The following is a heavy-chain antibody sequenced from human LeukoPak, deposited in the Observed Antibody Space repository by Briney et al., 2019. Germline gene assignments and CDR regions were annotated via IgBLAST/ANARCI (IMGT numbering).Heavy chain of an antibody. D-gene: IGHD3-22*01. CDR2: ISGSGGST. CDR3: ANAYYFDSRGSYYFDS. V-gene: IGHV3-23*01. CDR1: GFTLSSYA. Sequence: GGSLRLSCAASGFTLSSYAMSWVRQAPGKGLEWVSAISGSGGSTYYADFVKGRFTISRDNSKNTLYLQMNSLRAEDTAVYYCANAYYFDSRGSYYFDSWGRGTLVTVSS. J-gene: IGHJ4*02.